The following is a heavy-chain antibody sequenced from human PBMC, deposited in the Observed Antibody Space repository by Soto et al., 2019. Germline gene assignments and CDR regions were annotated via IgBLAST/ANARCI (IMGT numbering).Heavy chain of an antibody. Sequence: QVQLVESGGGVVQPGRSLRLSCAASGFTFSSYGMHWVRQAPGKGLEWVAVISYDGSNKYYADSVKGRFTISRDNSKNTLYLQMNSLRAEDTAVYYCAKDLSSYDDREGPDYWGQGTLVTVSS. D-gene: IGHD5-12*01. CDR2: ISYDGSNK. V-gene: IGHV3-30*18. CDR3: AKDLSSYDDREGPDY. CDR1: GFTFSSYG. J-gene: IGHJ4*02.